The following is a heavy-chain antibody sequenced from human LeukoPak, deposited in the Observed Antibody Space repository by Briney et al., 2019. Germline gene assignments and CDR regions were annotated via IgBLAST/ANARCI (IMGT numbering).Heavy chain of an antibody. CDR2: ICYRRST. J-gene: IGHJ4*02. Sequence: PSVTLSLTCTVSGGSISRSSDYWGWIRQPPGKGLEWIGSICYRRSTYNNPSRKSRVTISVDTSKNQFYLKLSSVTAADTAVYYCARASDSYSSSWYIDYWDQGTLVTASA. V-gene: IGHV4-39*01. D-gene: IGHD6-13*01. CDR3: ARASDSYSSSWYIDY. CDR1: GGSISRSSDY.